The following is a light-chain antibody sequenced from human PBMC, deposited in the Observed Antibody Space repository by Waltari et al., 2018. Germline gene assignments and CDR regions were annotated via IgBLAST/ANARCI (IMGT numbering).Light chain of an antibody. Sequence: SYVVTQSPSVPVAPGETARITCGGDNIGSKRVTWYQQRPGQAPALVISFDSDRPSWIPGRFSGSNAGNTATLTISWVEAEDEADYYCLVWHSTIDHQGVFGGGTKLTVL. CDR1: NIGSKR. CDR2: FDS. CDR3: LVWHSTIDHQGV. V-gene: IGLV3-21*04. J-gene: IGLJ2*01.